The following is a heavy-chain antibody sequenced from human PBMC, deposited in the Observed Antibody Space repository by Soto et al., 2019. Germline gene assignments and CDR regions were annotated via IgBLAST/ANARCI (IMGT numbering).Heavy chain of an antibody. CDR1: GYTFTSYG. Sequence: ASVKVSCKASGYTFTSYGISWVRQAPGQGLEWMGWISAYNGNTNYAQKLQGRVTMTTDTSTSTAYMELRSLRSDDTAVYYCASTPRGYDAFDIWGQGTMVTVSS. D-gene: IGHD3-16*01. CDR3: ASTPRGYDAFDI. V-gene: IGHV1-18*01. CDR2: ISAYNGNT. J-gene: IGHJ3*02.